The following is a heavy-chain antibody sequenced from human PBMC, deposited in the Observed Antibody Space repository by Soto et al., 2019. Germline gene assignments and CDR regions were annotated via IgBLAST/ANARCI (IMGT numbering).Heavy chain of an antibody. CDR1: GFTFSSYA. CDR3: AREGYGRDV. CDR2: ISYDGSNK. J-gene: IGHJ6*02. V-gene: IGHV3-30-3*01. Sequence: LGGSLRLSCAASGFTFSSYAMHWVRQAPGKGLEWVAVISYDGSNKYYADSVKGRFTISRDNSKNTLYLQMNSLRAEDTAVYYCAREGYGRDVWGQGTTATVCS.